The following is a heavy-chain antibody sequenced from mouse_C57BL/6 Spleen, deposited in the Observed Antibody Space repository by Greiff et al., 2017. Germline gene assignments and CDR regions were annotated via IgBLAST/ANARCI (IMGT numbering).Heavy chain of an antibody. V-gene: IGHV1-72*01. CDR1: GFTFTSYW. J-gene: IGHJ4*01. CDR2: IDRSSGGT. Sequence: VQLQQPGAELVKPGASVKLSCTASGFTFTSYWMHWVKQRPGRGLEWIGRIDRSSGGTKYNEKFKGKATLTVDKPSSTADMQLSSLTSEDSAVYYCARTKITESNAMDDGGQGTAVTGAS. D-gene: IGHD2-4*01. CDR3: ARTKITESNAMDD.